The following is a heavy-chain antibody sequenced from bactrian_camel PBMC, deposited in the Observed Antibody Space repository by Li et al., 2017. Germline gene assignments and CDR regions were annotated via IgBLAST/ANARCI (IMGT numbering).Heavy chain of an antibody. J-gene: IGHJ4*01. V-gene: IGHV3S9*01. Sequence: HVQLVESGGGLVQPGGSLRLSCAATGFTFSSFSNHYIAWVRQVPGKGLEWVGSIYTDSYYADSVKGRFTISHEKAKNAVDLQMNNLKPDDTAVYYCAATGQMLSVAGCRTQGTQVTVS. D-gene: IGHD1*01. CDR1: GFTFSSFSNHY. CDR2: IYTDS.